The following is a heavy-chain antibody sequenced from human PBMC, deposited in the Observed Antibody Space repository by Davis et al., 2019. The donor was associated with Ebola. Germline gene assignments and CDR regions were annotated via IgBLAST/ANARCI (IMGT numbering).Heavy chain of an antibody. V-gene: IGHV3-30*18. Sequence: GESLKISCAASGFTFSSYSMNWVRQAPGKGLEWVAVISYDGSNKYYADSVKGRFTISRDNSKNTLYLQMNSLRAEDTAVYYCANPPRYWGQGTLVTVSS. CDR1: GFTFSSYS. CDR3: ANPPRY. CDR2: ISYDGSNK. J-gene: IGHJ4*02.